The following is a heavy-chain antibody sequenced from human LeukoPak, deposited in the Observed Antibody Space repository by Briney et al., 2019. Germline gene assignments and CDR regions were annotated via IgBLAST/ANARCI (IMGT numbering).Heavy chain of an antibody. V-gene: IGHV3-21*01. CDR3: ARDFLGIVGATSVGFYFDY. D-gene: IGHD1-26*01. J-gene: IGHJ4*02. CDR1: GFTFSSYS. CDR2: ISSSSSYI. Sequence: PGGSLRLSCAASGFTFSSYSMNWVRQAPGKGLEWVSSISSSSSYIYYADSVKGRFTISRDNAKNSLYLQMNSLRAEDTAVYYCARDFLGIVGATSVGFYFDYWGQGTLVTVSS.